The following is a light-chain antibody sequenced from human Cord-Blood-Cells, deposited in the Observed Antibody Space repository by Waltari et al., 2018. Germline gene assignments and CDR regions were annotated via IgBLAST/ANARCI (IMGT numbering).Light chain of an antibody. CDR3: QQLNSYPYT. J-gene: IGKJ2*01. Sequence: DIQLTQSPSFLSASVGDRVTITCRASQGISSYLAWYQQKPGKAPKLLIYAASTLQSVVPSRFSGSGSGIEFTLTISSLQPEDFATYYCQQLNSYPYTFGQGTKLEIK. V-gene: IGKV1-9*01. CDR2: AAS. CDR1: QGISSY.